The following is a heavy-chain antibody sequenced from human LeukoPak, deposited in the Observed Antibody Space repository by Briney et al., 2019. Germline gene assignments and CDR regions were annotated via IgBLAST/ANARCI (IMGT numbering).Heavy chain of an antibody. V-gene: IGHV1-2*02. D-gene: IGHD6-19*01. CDR2: INPNSGGT. Sequence: ASVKVSCKASGYTFSDYGIAWVRQAPGQGLEWMGWINPNSGGTNYAQKFQGRVTMTRDTSISTAYMELSRLRSDDTAVYYCARSFYSSGWSLWFDPWGQGTLVTVSS. CDR3: ARSFYSSGWSLWFDP. CDR1: GYTFSDYG. J-gene: IGHJ5*02.